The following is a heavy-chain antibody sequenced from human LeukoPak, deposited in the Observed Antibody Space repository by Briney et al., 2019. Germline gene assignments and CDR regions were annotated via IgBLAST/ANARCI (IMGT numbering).Heavy chain of an antibody. Sequence: PSETLSLTCTVSGGSISSGDYYWSWIRQPPGTGLEWIGYIYYSGSTYYNPSLKSRVTISVDTSKNQFSLKLSSVTATDTAVYYCARDWNREPNWFDPWGQGTLVTVSS. D-gene: IGHD1-1*01. CDR1: GGSISSGDYY. CDR3: ARDWNREPNWFDP. CDR2: IYYSGST. J-gene: IGHJ5*02. V-gene: IGHV4-30-4*01.